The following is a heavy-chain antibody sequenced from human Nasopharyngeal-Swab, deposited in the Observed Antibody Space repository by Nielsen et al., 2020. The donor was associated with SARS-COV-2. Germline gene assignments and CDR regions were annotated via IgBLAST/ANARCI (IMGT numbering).Heavy chain of an antibody. J-gene: IGHJ4*02. D-gene: IGHD4-17*01. CDR3: ARGSTVTYLDY. V-gene: IGHV3-30*04. CDR1: GFTFSSYA. Sequence: GGSLRLSCAASGFTFSSYAMHWVRPAPGKGLEWVAVISYDGSNKYYADSVKGRFTISRDNSKNTLYLQMNSLRAEDTAVYYCARGSTVTYLDYWGQGTLVTVSS. CDR2: ISYDGSNK.